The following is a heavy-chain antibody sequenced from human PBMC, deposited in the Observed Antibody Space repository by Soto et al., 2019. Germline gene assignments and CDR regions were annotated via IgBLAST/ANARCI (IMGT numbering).Heavy chain of an antibody. D-gene: IGHD3-22*01. V-gene: IGHV4-30-2*01. CDR3: DASLSTQYYDSSGYYPDLDI. CDR1: GDSISSSGSS. Sequence: SETLSLTCDVSGDSISSSGSSWNWIRQPPGKALEWIGFTYHSGSTYYNPSLESRVTISVDRSKNQFSLKLKSVTAADRAVYYCDASLSTQYYDSSGYYPDLDIWGQVIMVT. CDR2: TYHSGST. J-gene: IGHJ3*02.